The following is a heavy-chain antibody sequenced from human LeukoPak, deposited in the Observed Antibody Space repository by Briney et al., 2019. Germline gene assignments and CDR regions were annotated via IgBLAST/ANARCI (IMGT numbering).Heavy chain of an antibody. CDR3: ARGGGGYGDY. V-gene: IGHV3-21*01. CDR2: ISSSSSYI. J-gene: IGHJ4*02. Sequence: GGSLRLSCAASGFTFSSYNMNWVRQAPGKGLEWVSSISSSSSYIYYADSVKGRFTISRDNAKNSLYLQMNSLRAEDTAVYYCARGGGGYGDYWGQGTLVTVSS. D-gene: IGHD5-12*01. CDR1: GFTFSSYN.